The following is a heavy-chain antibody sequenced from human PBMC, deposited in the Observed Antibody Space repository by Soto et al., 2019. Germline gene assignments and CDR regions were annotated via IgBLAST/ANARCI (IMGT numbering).Heavy chain of an antibody. CDR3: AKRSSSSTFDY. D-gene: IGHD6-6*01. CDR2: ISGSDDST. V-gene: IGHV3-23*01. Sequence: EVQLLESGGGLVQPGESLRLSCAASGFTFSSYAMSWVRQAPGKGLEWVSGISGSDDSTYYAETVKGRFTISRDNSKNTLYLQMNSLRAEDTAVYYCAKRSSSSTFDYWGQGTLVTVSS. J-gene: IGHJ4*02. CDR1: GFTFSSYA.